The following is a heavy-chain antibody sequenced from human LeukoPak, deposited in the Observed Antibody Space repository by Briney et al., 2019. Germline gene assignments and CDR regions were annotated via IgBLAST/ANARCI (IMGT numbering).Heavy chain of an antibody. D-gene: IGHD3-10*01. CDR2: ISGSGGST. CDR1: GFTFSSYA. Sequence: GGSLRLSCAASGFTFSSYAMSWVRQAPGKGLEWVSAISGSGGSTYYADSVKGRFTISRDNSKNTLYLQMNSLRAEDTAVYYCAKDPTGNYYGSGSHAFDYWGQGTLVTVSS. J-gene: IGHJ4*02. CDR3: AKDPTGNYYGSGSHAFDY. V-gene: IGHV3-23*01.